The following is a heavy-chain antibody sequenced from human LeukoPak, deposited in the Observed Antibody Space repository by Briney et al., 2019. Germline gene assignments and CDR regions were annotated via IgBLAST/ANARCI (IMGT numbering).Heavy chain of an antibody. Sequence: GGSLGLSCTASGFSFRGHWMNWARHLPGKGLVWVSRISPTGSTTSYADSVKGRFTVSRDNAKNTLYLQVNNLRAEDTAVYYCARGPNSNWSGLDFWGQGTLLTVSS. D-gene: IGHD6-6*01. CDR1: GFSFRGHW. CDR3: ARGPNSNWSGLDF. V-gene: IGHV3-74*01. J-gene: IGHJ4*02. CDR2: ISPTGSTT.